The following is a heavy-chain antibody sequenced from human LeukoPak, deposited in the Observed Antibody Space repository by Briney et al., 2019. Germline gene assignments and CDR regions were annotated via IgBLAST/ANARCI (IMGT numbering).Heavy chain of an antibody. CDR3: TRDLMDYDVSTGLHHYYMDV. V-gene: IGHV3-7*01. Sequence: GGSLRLSCAASGFSIRTSWMSWLRQAPGKGLEWVANIKPDGSENYYVDSVKGRFTISRDNAKNTLYLQMNTLRVEDTAVYYCTRDLMDYDVSTGLHHYYMDVWGQGTTVTVSS. D-gene: IGHD3-9*01. J-gene: IGHJ6*02. CDR2: IKPDGSEN. CDR1: GFSIRTSW.